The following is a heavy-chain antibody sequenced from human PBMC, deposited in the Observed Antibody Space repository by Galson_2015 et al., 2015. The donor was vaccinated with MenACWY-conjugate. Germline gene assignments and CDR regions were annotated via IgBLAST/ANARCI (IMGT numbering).Heavy chain of an antibody. CDR3: ARIRRDFWSGDALYYYYYMDV. CDR2: SGWGDHK. Sequence: PALVKPTQTLTLTCTFSGFSLDTSGMCVGWIRQPPGKALEWLARSGWGDHKNYTTSLKTRLTISTENSKNQVGLTLTNMDPVDTATYYCARIRRDFWSGDALYYYYYMDVWGKGTTVTVSS. V-gene: IGHV2-70*11. CDR1: GFSLDTSGMC. D-gene: IGHD3-3*01. J-gene: IGHJ6*03.